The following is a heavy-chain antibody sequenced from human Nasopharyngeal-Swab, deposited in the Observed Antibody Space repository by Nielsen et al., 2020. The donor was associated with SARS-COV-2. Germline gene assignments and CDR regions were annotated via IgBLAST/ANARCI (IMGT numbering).Heavy chain of an antibody. Sequence: SETLSLTCTVSGGSISSSSYYWGWIRQPPGKGLEWIGSIYYSGSTNHNPSLKSRVTISVDTSKNQFSLKLSSVTAADTAVYYCARQEYLNWFDPWGQGTLVTVSS. CDR2: IYYSGST. J-gene: IGHJ5*02. V-gene: IGHV4-39*01. CDR1: GGSISSSSYY. D-gene: IGHD6-6*01. CDR3: ARQEYLNWFDP.